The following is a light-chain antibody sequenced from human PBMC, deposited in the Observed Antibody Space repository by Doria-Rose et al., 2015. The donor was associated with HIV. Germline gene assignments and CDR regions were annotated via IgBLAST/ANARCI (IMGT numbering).Light chain of an antibody. V-gene: IGKV1-12*01. Sequence: DIQVTQSPSSVSASVGDRVTITCRASEAISSWLVWYQQKPGKAPKVLIYAASTLQSGVPSRFSGSGFGTDFTLTISNLQPEDFATYYCQQSNSFPITFGQGTRLESK. CDR2: AAS. CDR1: EAISSW. J-gene: IGKJ5*01. CDR3: QQSNSFPIT.